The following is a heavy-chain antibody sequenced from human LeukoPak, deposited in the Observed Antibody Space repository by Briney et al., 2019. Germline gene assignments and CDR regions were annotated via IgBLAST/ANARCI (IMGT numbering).Heavy chain of an antibody. CDR1: GGSISSGGYY. J-gene: IGHJ3*02. D-gene: IGHD3-10*01. V-gene: IGHV4-30-2*01. CDR3: ARDRYGSGAFDI. CDR2: IYHSGST. Sequence: SETLSLTCTVSGGSISSGGYYWSWIRQPPGKGLEWIGYIYHSGSTYYNPSLKSRVTISVDRSKNQFSLKLSSVTAADTAVYYCARDRYGSGAFDIWGQGTMVTVSS.